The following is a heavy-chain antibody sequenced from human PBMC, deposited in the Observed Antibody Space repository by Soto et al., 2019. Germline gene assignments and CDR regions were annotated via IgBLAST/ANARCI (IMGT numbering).Heavy chain of an antibody. Sequence: ASVKVSCKASGYTFTGYYMHWVRQAPGQGLEWMGWINPNSGGTNYAQKFQGRVTMTRDTSISTAYMELSRLRSDDTAVYYCARGGKGETVNTPPYYYGMDVWGQGPTVTVYS. CDR1: GYTFTGYY. D-gene: IGHD4-4*01. CDR3: ARGGKGETVNTPPYYYGMDV. V-gene: IGHV1-2*02. CDR2: INPNSGGT. J-gene: IGHJ6*02.